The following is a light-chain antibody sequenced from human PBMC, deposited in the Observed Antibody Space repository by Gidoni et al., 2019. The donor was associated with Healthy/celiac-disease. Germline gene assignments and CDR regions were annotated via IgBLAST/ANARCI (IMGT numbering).Light chain of an antibody. CDR2: AAS. Sequence: DMQLTQSPSFLSASVGDRVTITCRASQGTSSYLAWYQQKPGKAPKLLIYAASTLQSGVPSRFSGSGSGTEFTLTISSLQPEDFATYYCQQLNSYPPGLTFGGGTKVEIK. V-gene: IGKV1-9*01. J-gene: IGKJ4*01. CDR1: QGTSSY. CDR3: QQLNSYPPGLT.